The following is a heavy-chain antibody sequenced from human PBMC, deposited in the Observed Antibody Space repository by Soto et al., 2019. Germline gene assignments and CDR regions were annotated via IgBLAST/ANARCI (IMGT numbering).Heavy chain of an antibody. Sequence: QVQWVESGGGVVQPGTSLRLSCAASGFTFNNYGIHWFRQAPGTGLEWVAAISSDGSDKYYADSVKGRLTISRDNSKNTVYLQMHSLRAEDTAVYYCAKDQGIAASHGIDWGQGTMVTVSS. D-gene: IGHD6-13*01. J-gene: IGHJ3*01. CDR3: AKDQGIAASHGID. CDR2: ISSDGSDK. V-gene: IGHV3-30*18. CDR1: GFTFNNYG.